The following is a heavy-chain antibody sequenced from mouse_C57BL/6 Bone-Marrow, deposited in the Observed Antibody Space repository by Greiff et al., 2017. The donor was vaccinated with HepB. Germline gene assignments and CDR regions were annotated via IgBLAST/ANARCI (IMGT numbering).Heavy chain of an antibody. V-gene: IGHV1-54*01. J-gene: IGHJ1*03. CDR2: INPGSGGT. Sequence: QVHVKQSGAELVRPGTSVKVSCKASGYAFTNYLIEWVKQRPGQGLEWIGVINPGSGGTNYNEKFKGKATLTADKSSSTAYMQLSSLTSEDSAVYFCARSDYYGSSWYFDVWGTGTTVTVSS. D-gene: IGHD1-1*01. CDR3: ARSDYYGSSWYFDV. CDR1: GYAFTNYL.